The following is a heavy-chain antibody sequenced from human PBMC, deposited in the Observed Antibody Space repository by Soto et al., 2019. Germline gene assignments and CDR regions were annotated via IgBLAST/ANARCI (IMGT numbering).Heavy chain of an antibody. J-gene: IGHJ5*02. CDR1: GYRFASYW. CDR2: IDPLDSQT. Sequence: GESLKISCEGSGYRFASYWITWVRQVPGKGLEWMGRIDPLDSQTNYSASFQGHVTFSADKSINTAFLQWSSLRASDSATYFCTRHAVITSGGVIVSHWFDPWGPGTPVTVSS. D-gene: IGHD3-16*01. CDR3: TRHAVITSGGVIVSHWFDP. V-gene: IGHV5-10-1*01.